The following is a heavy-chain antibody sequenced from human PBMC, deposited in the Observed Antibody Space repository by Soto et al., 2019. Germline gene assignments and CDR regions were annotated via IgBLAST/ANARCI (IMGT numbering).Heavy chain of an antibody. Sequence: QLQLQESGPGLVKPSETLSLTCTVSGGSISSSSYYWGWIRQPPGKGLEWIGSIYYSGSTYYNPSLKSRVTISVDTSKNQFSLKLSSVTAADTAVYYCARHSHYYDSSGPSRNWFDPWGQGTLVTVSS. CDR2: IYYSGST. V-gene: IGHV4-39*01. D-gene: IGHD3-22*01. J-gene: IGHJ5*02. CDR3: ARHSHYYDSSGPSRNWFDP. CDR1: GGSISSSSYY.